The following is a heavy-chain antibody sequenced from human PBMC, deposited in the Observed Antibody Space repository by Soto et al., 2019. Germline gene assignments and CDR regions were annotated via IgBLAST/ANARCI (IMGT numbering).Heavy chain of an antibody. J-gene: IGHJ4*02. CDR1: GGSISSSS. Sequence: SETLSLTCTVPGGSISSSSWSWIRQPPGRGLEWIGYIYNNGRTDYNPSLKTRVTISVDTSKNHFSLKLSSVTPADTAVYYCARARFCTSTSCYHYFDFWGQGTLVTVSS. CDR3: ARARFCTSTSCYHYFDF. V-gene: IGHV4-59*01. CDR2: IYNNGRT. D-gene: IGHD2-2*01.